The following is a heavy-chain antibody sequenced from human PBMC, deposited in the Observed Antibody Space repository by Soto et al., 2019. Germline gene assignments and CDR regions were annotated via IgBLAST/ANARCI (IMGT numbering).Heavy chain of an antibody. D-gene: IGHD6-13*01. CDR1: GYSFRTYW. CDR3: ARHSLDSSSPALYGMDV. V-gene: IGHV5-51*01. J-gene: IGHJ6*02. Sequence: PGESLKISCKGSGYSFRTYWIGWVRQMPGKGLEWMGIFDPVNSAARYSPSFEGQVVISADQSVSTAYLQWSSLKASDTAMYYCARHSLDSSSPALYGMDVWGQGTTVTVSS. CDR2: FDPVNSAA.